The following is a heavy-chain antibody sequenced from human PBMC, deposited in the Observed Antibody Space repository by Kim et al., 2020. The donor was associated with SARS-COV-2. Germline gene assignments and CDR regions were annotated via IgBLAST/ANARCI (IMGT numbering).Heavy chain of an antibody. CDR2: IDPADFQT. Sequence: GESLKISCKGSGYRFTSYWITWVRQMPGKGLEWMGRIDPADFQTNYSPSFQGHVTISADRSISTVYLQWSSLKASDTAMYYCVRQTGVLGSGTYEGHDYWGQGTLVTVSS. D-gene: IGHD3-10*02. V-gene: IGHV5-10-1*01. CDR3: VRQTGVLGSGTYEGHDY. J-gene: IGHJ4*02. CDR1: GYRFTSYW.